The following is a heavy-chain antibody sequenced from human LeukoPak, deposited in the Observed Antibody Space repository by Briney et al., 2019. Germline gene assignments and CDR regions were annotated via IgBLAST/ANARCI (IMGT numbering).Heavy chain of an antibody. Sequence: GASVKVSCKASGYIFTGYYIHWVRQAPGQGLEWMGIINPSGGSTSYAQKFQGRVTMTRDTSTSTVYMELSSLRSEDTAVYYCAREEVVVPAAMPKSYSGSWYSRPEYFQHWGQGTLVTVSS. CDR2: INPSGGST. D-gene: IGHD2-2*01. CDR3: AREEVVVPAAMPKSYSGSWYSRPEYFQH. CDR1: GYIFTGYY. V-gene: IGHV1-46*01. J-gene: IGHJ1*01.